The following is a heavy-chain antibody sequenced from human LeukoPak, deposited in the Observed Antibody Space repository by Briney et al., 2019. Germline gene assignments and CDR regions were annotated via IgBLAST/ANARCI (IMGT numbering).Heavy chain of an antibody. CDR2: IYYSGTT. V-gene: IGHV4-34*08. CDR3: ESGTPQLWSSF. J-gene: IGHJ4*02. Sequence: GSLRLSCAAYGFTFSSYGMHWVRQPPGKGLEWIASIYYSGTTYYNPSLKSRVTISVDTSRNQFSLNLSSVTAADTAVYYCESGTPQLWSSFWGQGTLVTVSS. CDR1: GFTFSSYG. D-gene: IGHD5-18*01.